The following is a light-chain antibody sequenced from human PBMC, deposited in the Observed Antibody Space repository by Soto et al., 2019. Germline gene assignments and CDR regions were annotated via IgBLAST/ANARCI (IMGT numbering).Light chain of an antibody. J-gene: IGLJ1*01. CDR3: MIWHSSAYV. CDR2: YRSDSDK. Sequence: QPVLTQPSSLSASPGASASLTCTLRSGINVGTYRIYWFQQKPGSPPQYLLRYRSDSDKQQGSGVPSRFSASKDASANAGILVISGLQSDDEADYYCMIWHSSAYVFGSGTKLTVL. CDR1: SGINVGTYR. V-gene: IGLV5-45*03.